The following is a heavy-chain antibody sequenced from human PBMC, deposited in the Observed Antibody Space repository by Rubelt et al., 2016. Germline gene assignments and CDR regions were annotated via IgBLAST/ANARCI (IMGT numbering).Heavy chain of an antibody. V-gene: IGHV3-21*01. CDR2: ISSSSSYI. D-gene: IGHD3-10*01. J-gene: IGHJ4*02. Sequence: LQLQVSGPGLVKPSETLSLTCTVSGGSISSSSYYWGWIRQPPGKGLEWVSSISSSSSYIYYADSVKGRFSISRDNAKNSLYLQMNSLRAEDTAVYYCARMRIEGMGDYWGQGTLVTVSS. CDR3: ARMRIEGMGDY. CDR1: GGSISSSS.